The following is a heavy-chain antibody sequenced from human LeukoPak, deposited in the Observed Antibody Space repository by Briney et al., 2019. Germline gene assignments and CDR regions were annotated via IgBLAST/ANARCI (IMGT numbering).Heavy chain of an antibody. CDR3: ARVGSSWYPNWFDP. J-gene: IGHJ5*02. D-gene: IGHD6-13*01. CDR1: GFTFSSYA. V-gene: IGHV3-30-3*01. CDR2: ISYDGSNK. Sequence: GRSLRLSCAASGFTFSSYAMHWVRQAPGKGLEWVAVISYDGSNKYYADSVKGRFTISRDNSKNTLYLQMNSLRAEDTAVYYCARVGSSWYPNWFDPWGQGTLVTVSS.